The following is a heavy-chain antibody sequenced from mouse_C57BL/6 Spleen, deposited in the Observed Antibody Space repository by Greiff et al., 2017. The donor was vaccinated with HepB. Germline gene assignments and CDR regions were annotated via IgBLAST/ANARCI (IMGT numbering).Heavy chain of an antibody. CDR3: ARDRGYGSSPWYFDV. J-gene: IGHJ1*03. CDR2: ISDGGSYT. V-gene: IGHV5-4*01. CDR1: GFTFSSYA. D-gene: IGHD1-1*01. Sequence: EVKLVESGGGLVKPGGSLKLSCAASGFTFSSYALSWVRQTPEKRLEWVATISDGGSYTYYPDNVKGRFTISRDNAKNNLYLQMSHLKSEDTAMYYCARDRGYGSSPWYFDVWGTGTTVTVSS.